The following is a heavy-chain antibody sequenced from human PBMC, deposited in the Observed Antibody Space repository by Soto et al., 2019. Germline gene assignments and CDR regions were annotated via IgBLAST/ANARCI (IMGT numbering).Heavy chain of an antibody. CDR1: GGSISSGDYY. Sequence: SETLSLTCTVSGGSISSGDYYWSWIRQPPGKGLEWIGYIYYSGSTYYNPSLKSRVTISVDTSKNQFSLQLNSVTPEDTAVYYCARDRVTRLELQAYFDYWGQGTLVTVSS. CDR3: ARDRVTRLELQAYFDY. D-gene: IGHD1-7*01. J-gene: IGHJ4*02. V-gene: IGHV4-30-4*01. CDR2: IYYSGST.